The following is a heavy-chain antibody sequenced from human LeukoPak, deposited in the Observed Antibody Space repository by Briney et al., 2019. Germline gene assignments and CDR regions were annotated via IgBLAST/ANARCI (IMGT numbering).Heavy chain of an antibody. Sequence: PGGSLRLSCAVSGFTFSDNWMGWVRQAPGKGLEWVANIKEDGSEKNYVDSVKGRFTISRDNAKNSLYLQMNSLRAEDTAVYYCAKYFRADSGNYYRSFDYWGQGTLVTVSS. CDR1: GFTFSDNW. J-gene: IGHJ4*02. CDR3: AKYFRADSGNYYRSFDY. V-gene: IGHV3-7*05. D-gene: IGHD1-26*01. CDR2: IKEDGSEK.